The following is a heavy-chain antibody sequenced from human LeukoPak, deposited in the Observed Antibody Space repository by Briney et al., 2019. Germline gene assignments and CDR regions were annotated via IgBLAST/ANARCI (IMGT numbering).Heavy chain of an antibody. Sequence: GGSLRPSCAASGFTFSNYGMHWVRQAPGKGLDWVALISYDGSSKNYADSAKGRFTISRDNSKNTLFLQMNSLRVEDTAVYYCATGPYGDYIGLEYWGQGTLVTVSS. CDR3: ATGPYGDYIGLEY. D-gene: IGHD4-17*01. CDR1: GFTFSNYG. J-gene: IGHJ4*02. CDR2: ISYDGSSK. V-gene: IGHV3-30*03.